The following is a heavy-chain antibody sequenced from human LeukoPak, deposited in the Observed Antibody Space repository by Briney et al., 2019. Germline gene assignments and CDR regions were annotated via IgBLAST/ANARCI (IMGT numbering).Heavy chain of an antibody. J-gene: IGHJ2*01. V-gene: IGHV5-51*01. CDR1: GYSFTSYW. CDR2: IYPGDSDT. Sequence: GESLKISCKGSGYSFTSYWIGWVRQMPGKGLEWMGIIYPGDSDTRYSPSFQDQVTISADKSISTAYLQWSSLKASDTAMYYCARLMESSPRRTRPYYFDLWGRGTLVTVSS. D-gene: IGHD3-3*01. CDR3: ARLMESSPRRTRPYYFDL.